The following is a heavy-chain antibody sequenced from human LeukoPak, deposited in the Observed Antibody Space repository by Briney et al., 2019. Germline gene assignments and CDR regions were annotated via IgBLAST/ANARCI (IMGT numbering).Heavy chain of an antibody. J-gene: IGHJ3*02. CDR1: GYRFTSYW. CDR3: ARRRGRYSGDAFDI. V-gene: IGHV5-51*01. Sequence: GESLKISCKGSGYRFTSYWIGWVRQMPGKGLEWMGFIYPGDSDTRYSPSFQGQVTISADKSMSTAYLQWSSLKASDTAMFYCARRRGRYSGDAFDIWGQGTMVTVSS. CDR2: IYPGDSDT. D-gene: IGHD1-26*01.